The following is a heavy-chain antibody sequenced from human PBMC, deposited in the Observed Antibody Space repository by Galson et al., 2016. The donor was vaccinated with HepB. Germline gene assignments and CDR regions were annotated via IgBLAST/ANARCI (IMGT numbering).Heavy chain of an antibody. CDR1: GGTFSSYG. V-gene: IGHV1-69*13. CDR3: ARDYSSPRRSLGFDL. D-gene: IGHD6-19*01. CDR2: IIPIFGTA. Sequence: SVKVSCKASGGTFSSYGISWVRQAPGQGLEWMGGIIPIFGTANYARKFQGRVAITADESTSTAYMELSSLRSEDTAVYYCARDYSSPRRSLGFDLWGRGTLVSVSS. J-gene: IGHJ2*01.